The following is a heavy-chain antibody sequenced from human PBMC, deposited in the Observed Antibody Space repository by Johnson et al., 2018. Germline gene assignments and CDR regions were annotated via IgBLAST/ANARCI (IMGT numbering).Heavy chain of an antibody. V-gene: IGHV4-59*01. D-gene: IGHD3-3*01. CDR2: IYYNGDT. J-gene: IGHJ3*02. CDR1: GDSISSYY. Sequence: QVQLQESGPGLVKPSETLSLTCTVSGDSISSYYWSWIRQPPGKGLEWIAFIYYNGDTSYNPSLKSRITISLDTSKTHFSLKLSSVTAADTAVYYCAREWRAFDSWGQGTMVTVSS. CDR3: AREWRAFDS.